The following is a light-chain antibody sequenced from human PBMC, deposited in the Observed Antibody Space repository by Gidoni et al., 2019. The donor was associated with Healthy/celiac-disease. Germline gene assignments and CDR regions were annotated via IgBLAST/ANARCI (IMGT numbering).Light chain of an antibody. Sequence: DLQITQSPSSLSASVGDRVTITCRASQGISTYLAWYQQKPGKVPKLLIYAASTLQSGVPSRFSGSGSGTDFTLTISRLQPEDVAPYYCQKYNSSPLTFGQGTKVEIK. V-gene: IGKV1-27*01. CDR3: QKYNSSPLT. CDR1: QGISTY. CDR2: AAS. J-gene: IGKJ1*01.